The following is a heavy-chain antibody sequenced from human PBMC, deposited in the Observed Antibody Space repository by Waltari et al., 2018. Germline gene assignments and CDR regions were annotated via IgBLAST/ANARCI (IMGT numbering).Heavy chain of an antibody. CDR3: ARDGDGSSVGDL. Sequence: EVQLVESGGDLAQSGGSLRLSCTASGFGCSPYPMHWVRQGPGRGLVWVSRISGDGNDITYTDSVKGRFTTSRDNAKGMLYLQMNNLRAEDTAVYYCARDGDGSSVGDLWGQGTLVTVSS. CDR2: ISGDGNDI. J-gene: IGHJ5*02. CDR1: GFGCSPYP. D-gene: IGHD3-10*01. V-gene: IGHV3-74*01.